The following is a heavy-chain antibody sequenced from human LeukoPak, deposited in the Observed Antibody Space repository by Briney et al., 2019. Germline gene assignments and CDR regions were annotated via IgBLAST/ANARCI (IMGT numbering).Heavy chain of an antibody. J-gene: IGHJ3*01. CDR2: INPNSGGT. Sequence: ASVKVSCKASGYTFTRYYMHWGRQAPGQGLEGRGWINPNSGGTNYAQKFQGRVTMTRDTSISTAYMELSRLRSDDTAVYYCAKNLRPTLITPDFWGRRTMVTVSS. D-gene: IGHD4-17*01. CDR3: AKNLRPTLITPDF. CDR1: GYTFTRYY. V-gene: IGHV1-2*02.